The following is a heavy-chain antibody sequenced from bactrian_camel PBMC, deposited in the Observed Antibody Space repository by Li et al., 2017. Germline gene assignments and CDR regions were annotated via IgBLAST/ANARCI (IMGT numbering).Heavy chain of an antibody. D-gene: IGHD1*01. V-gene: IGHV3S32*01. CDR3: VARRHGECYFWANNWSRATWYDH. CDR1: GHGRGSNC. CDR2: IRNSGGET. Sequence: DVQLVESGGGSVQTGGSLRLSCVVSGHGRGSNCVGWFRLPPGRAPAEREGVAAIRNSGGETWYAGSVKGRFTLSKDSSKNIRYLQMNSLKPEDSGMYYCVARRHGECYFWANNWSRATWYDHWGQGTQVTVS. J-gene: IGHJ4*01.